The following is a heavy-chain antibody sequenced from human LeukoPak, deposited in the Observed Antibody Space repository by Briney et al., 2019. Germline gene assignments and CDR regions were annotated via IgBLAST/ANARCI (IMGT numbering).Heavy chain of an antibody. D-gene: IGHD3-16*01. CDR1: GFTFSSYS. Sequence: GGYLRLSCAASGFTFSSYSMNWVRQAPGKGLEWVSYISSSSSTIYYADSVKGRFTISRDNAKNSLYLQMNSLRAEDTAVYYCARGEGENWFDPWGQGTLVTVSS. V-gene: IGHV3-48*04. CDR2: ISSSSSTI. CDR3: ARGEGENWFDP. J-gene: IGHJ5*02.